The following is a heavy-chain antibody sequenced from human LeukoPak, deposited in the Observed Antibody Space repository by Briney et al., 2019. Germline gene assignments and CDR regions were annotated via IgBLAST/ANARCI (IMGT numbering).Heavy chain of an antibody. Sequence: GSLRLSCAASGFTFSSYAMSWVPQAPGKGLEGVAVISYDGSNKYYADSVKGRFTISRDNSKNTLYLQMNSLRAEDTAVYYCARRVAVAGDYWGQGTLVTVSS. CDR2: ISYDGSNK. CDR3: ARRVAVAGDY. CDR1: GFTFSSYA. J-gene: IGHJ4*02. V-gene: IGHV3-30*04. D-gene: IGHD6-19*01.